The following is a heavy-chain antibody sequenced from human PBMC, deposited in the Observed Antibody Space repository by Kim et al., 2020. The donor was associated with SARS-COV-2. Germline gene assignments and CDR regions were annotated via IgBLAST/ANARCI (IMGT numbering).Heavy chain of an antibody. J-gene: IGHJ6*02. CDR3: ARKQVAATRGYYYGMDV. Sequence: VKGRFTISRDNAKNSLYLQMNSLRVEDTAVYYCARKQVAATRGYYYGMDVWGQGTTVTVSS. D-gene: IGHD2-15*01. V-gene: IGHV3-11*06.